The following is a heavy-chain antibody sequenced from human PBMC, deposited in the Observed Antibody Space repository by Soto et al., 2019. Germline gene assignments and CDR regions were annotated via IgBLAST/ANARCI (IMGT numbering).Heavy chain of an antibody. Sequence: GESLKISCKGSGYSFSSYWITWVRQLPGKGLEWMGRIDPSDSYTNYSPSFQGHVTISVDKSISTAYLQWNSLKASDSAMYYCARQDEISREDYFGMDVWGQRTTVTVSS. CDR1: GYSFSSYW. CDR2: IDPSDSYT. J-gene: IGHJ6*02. CDR3: ARQDEISREDYFGMDV. V-gene: IGHV5-10-1*01.